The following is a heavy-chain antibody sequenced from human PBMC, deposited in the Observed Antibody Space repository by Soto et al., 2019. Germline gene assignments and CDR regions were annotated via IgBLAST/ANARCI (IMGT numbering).Heavy chain of an antibody. D-gene: IGHD3-16*01. Sequence: GGSLRLSCAASGCTFSDHYMYWLRQSPGKGLEWVGRTRNKANSYTTEYAASVKGRFTISRDDSKNSLYLQMNSLKTEDTAVYYCARVGETLAPTHCMDGWRQGTTGTVAS. J-gene: IGHJ6*02. CDR2: TRNKANSYTT. CDR1: GCTFSDHY. V-gene: IGHV3-72*01. CDR3: ARVGETLAPTHCMDG.